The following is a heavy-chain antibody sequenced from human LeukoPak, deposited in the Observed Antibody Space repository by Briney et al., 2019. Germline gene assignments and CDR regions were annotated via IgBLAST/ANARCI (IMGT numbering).Heavy chain of an antibody. V-gene: IGHV1-18*04. CDR1: GYTFTGYY. Sequence: GASVKVSCKASGYTFTGYYMHWVRQAPGQGLEWMGWISAYNGNTNYAQKLQGRVTMTTDTSTSTAYMELRSLRSDDTAVYYCARDRSPRLVGAMQFDYWGQGTLVTVSS. D-gene: IGHD1-26*01. CDR3: ARDRSPRLVGAMQFDY. J-gene: IGHJ4*02. CDR2: ISAYNGNT.